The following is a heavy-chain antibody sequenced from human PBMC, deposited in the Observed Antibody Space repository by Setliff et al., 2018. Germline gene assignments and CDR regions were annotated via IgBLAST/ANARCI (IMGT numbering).Heavy chain of an antibody. CDR3: ARDVALVGATPY. V-gene: IGHV1-18*01. D-gene: IGHD1-26*01. J-gene: IGHJ4*02. CDR1: GYTFTSYG. CDR2: ISAYNGNT. Sequence: ASVKVSCKASGYTFTSYGISWVRQAPGQGLEWMGWISAYNGNTNYAQKLQGRVTMTTDTSTSTSYMELRSLGSDDTAVYYCARDVALVGATPYWGQGTLVTVSS.